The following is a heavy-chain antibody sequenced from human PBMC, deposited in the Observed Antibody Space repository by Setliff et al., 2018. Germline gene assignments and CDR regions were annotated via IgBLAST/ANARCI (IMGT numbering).Heavy chain of an antibody. CDR2: IKHSGIT. CDR1: GGSFSDYY. D-gene: IGHD3-16*01. J-gene: IGHJ4*02. Sequence: SETLSLTCAASGGSFSDYYWTWIRQSPGKGLEWIGDIKHSGITYYSPSLKSRVIVSVDTSKNQFSLKLSSVTAADTAVYYCARLPNYVWGSPVDYWGQGTLVTVSS. V-gene: IGHV4-34*01. CDR3: ARLPNYVWGSPVDY.